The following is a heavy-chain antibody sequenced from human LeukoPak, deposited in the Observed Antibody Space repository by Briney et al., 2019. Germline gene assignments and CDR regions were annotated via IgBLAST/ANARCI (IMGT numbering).Heavy chain of an antibody. CDR2: ISASGGST. CDR3: AKHTADY. CDR1: GFSFSDHY. Sequence: GGSLRLSCAASGFSFSDHYMDWVRQVPGKGLEWVSGISASGGSTYYADSVRGRFTISRDNSKNTLYVQMNSLRDEDTAVYYCAKHTADYWGQGTLVTVSS. J-gene: IGHJ4*02. V-gene: IGHV3-23*01. D-gene: IGHD5-18*01.